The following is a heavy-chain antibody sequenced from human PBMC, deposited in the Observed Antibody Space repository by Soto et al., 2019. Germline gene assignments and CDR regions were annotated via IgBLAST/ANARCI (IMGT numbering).Heavy chain of an antibody. Sequence: QVQLVESGGGVVQPGRSLRLSCAASGFTFSSYGMHWVRQAPGKGLEWVAVISYDGSNKYYADSVKGRFTIYRDNSKNXXYLQMNSLRAEDTAVYYCAKEGQQLVLDYYYGMDVWGQGTTVTVSS. D-gene: IGHD6-13*01. J-gene: IGHJ6*02. CDR3: AKEGQQLVLDYYYGMDV. CDR1: GFTFSSYG. V-gene: IGHV3-30*18. CDR2: ISYDGSNK.